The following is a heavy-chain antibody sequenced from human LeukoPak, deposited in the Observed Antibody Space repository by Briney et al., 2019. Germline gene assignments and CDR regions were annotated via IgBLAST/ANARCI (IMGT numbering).Heavy chain of an antibody. CDR3: ARAGIPGYCTNVTCSNWLDP. J-gene: IGHJ5*02. CDR1: GYTFTDYY. V-gene: IGHV1-69*06. D-gene: IGHD2-8*01. Sequence: SVKVSCKASGYTFTDYYMHWVRQAPGQGLEWMGGIIPMFGTPNYAQRLQGRVTITADKSTKTAYMELSSLRSEDTAVYYCARAGIPGYCTNVTCSNWLDPWGQGTLVTVSS. CDR2: IIPMFGTP.